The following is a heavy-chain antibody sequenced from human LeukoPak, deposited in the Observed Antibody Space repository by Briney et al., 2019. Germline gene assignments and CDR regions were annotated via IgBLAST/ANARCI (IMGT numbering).Heavy chain of an antibody. J-gene: IGHJ4*02. CDR3: ARGIYGNFDY. CDR2: INNEGKDT. V-gene: IGHV3-74*01. Sequence: GGSLKLSCAASGFTFTKYWMHWVRQVPRKGLMWVSRINNEGKDTNYADSVKGRFTISRDNAKNTLYLQMNSLRAEDTAVYYCARGIYGNFDYWGQGSLVTVSS. CDR1: GFTFTKYW. D-gene: IGHD3-10*01.